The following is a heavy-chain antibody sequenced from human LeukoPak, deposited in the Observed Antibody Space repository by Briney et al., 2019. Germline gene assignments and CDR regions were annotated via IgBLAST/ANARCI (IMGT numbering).Heavy chain of an antibody. Sequence: PSDPLSLTCTVSVRSISSYYWSWIRQPAGKGLEWIGRKYARWRSNYNPPVQSRVTMSVDTSKNQFSLKLRSGTAADTAVYYWATGRYCSADICTGGDSFDIWGQGKMVSVSP. J-gene: IGHJ3*02. CDR1: VRSISSYY. CDR2: KYARWRS. V-gene: IGHV4-4*07. D-gene: IGHD2-15*01. CDR3: ATGRYCSADICTGGDSFDI.